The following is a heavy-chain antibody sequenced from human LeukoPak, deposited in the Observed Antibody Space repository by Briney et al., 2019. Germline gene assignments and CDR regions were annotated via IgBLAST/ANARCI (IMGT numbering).Heavy chain of an antibody. V-gene: IGHV3-30*02. CDR3: ARDTITGTHFDY. J-gene: IGHJ4*02. CDR1: GFTFSTYG. D-gene: IGHD1-20*01. Sequence: GGSLRLSCAASGFTFSTYGMHWVRQAPGKGLGWVAFIQYDETDKFYADSVKGRFTISRDNSKSALYLQMNSLRTEDTAIYYCARDTITGTHFDYWGQGTLVTVSS. CDR2: IQYDETDK.